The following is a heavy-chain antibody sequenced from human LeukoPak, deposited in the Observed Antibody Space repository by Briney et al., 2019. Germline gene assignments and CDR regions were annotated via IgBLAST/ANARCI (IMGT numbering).Heavy chain of an antibody. CDR3: ARNYGDYVYYFDY. J-gene: IGHJ4*02. Sequence: GSSVKVSCKASGGTFSSYAISWVRQAPGQGLEWMAGIIPIFGTANYAQKFQGRVTITTDESTSTAYMELSSLRSEDTAVYYCARNYGDYVYYFDYWGQGTLVTVSS. CDR1: GGTFSSYA. D-gene: IGHD4-17*01. CDR2: IIPIFGTA. V-gene: IGHV1-69*05.